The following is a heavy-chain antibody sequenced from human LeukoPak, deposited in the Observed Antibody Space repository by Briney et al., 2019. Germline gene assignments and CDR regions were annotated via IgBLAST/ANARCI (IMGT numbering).Heavy chain of an antibody. V-gene: IGHV1-18*01. J-gene: IGHJ4*02. CDR2: ISAYNGNT. CDR1: GYTFTSYG. Sequence: ASVKVSCTASGYTFTSYGISWVRQAPGQGLEWMGWISAYNGNTNYAQKLQGRVTMTTDTSTSTAYMELRSLRSDDTAVYYCAREVETATVPDYFDYWGQGTLVTVSS. D-gene: IGHD5-18*01. CDR3: AREVETATVPDYFDY.